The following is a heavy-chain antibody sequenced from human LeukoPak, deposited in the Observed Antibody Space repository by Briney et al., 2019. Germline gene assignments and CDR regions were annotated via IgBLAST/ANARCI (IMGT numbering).Heavy chain of an antibody. CDR2: IYPGDSDT. V-gene: IGHV5-51*01. CDR1: GYSFTTYW. Sequence: GASLKISCKGSGYSFTTYWIGWVRQMPGKGLEWMGIIYPGDSDTRYSPSFQGQVTISADKSISTAYLQWSSLKASDTAIYYCARQTYYYASGSYAIDFWGQGTLVTVSS. D-gene: IGHD3-10*01. J-gene: IGHJ4*02. CDR3: ARQTYYYASGSYAIDF.